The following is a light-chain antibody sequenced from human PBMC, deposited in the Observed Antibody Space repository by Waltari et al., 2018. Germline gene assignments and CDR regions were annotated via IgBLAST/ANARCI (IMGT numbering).Light chain of an antibody. CDR3: QQYNSWPFT. V-gene: IGKV3-15*01. CDR2: GAS. CDR1: QSVSNH. J-gene: IGKJ3*01. Sequence: EKVMTQSPATLSVSPGERATLSCRASQSVSNHLAWYQQRPGQAPRHRIYGASSRAAGVPDSFSGSGSGTEFTLSIDSLQSEDFALYFCQQYNSWPFTFGPGTQVDIK.